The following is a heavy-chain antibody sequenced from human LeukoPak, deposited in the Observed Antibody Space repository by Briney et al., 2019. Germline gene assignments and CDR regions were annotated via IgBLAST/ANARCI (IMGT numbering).Heavy chain of an antibody. V-gene: IGHV3-23*01. J-gene: IGHJ3*02. Sequence: GGSLRLSCAASRFTFSTYAMRWVRQAPGKGLEWVSAISASGGSTNYADSVRGRFTISRDNSKNTLYLQLNSLRAEDTAVYYCAKERWTTTVFDIWGQGTMVTVSS. CDR2: ISASGGST. CDR3: AKERWTTTVFDI. CDR1: RFTFSTYA. D-gene: IGHD3/OR15-3a*01.